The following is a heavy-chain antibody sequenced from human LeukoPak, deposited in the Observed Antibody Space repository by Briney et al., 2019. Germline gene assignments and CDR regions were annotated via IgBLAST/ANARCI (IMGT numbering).Heavy chain of an antibody. CDR1: GFTVRSDY. CDR3: ARGDNWNEDFDY. Sequence: GESLRLSCAASGFTVRSDYMSWVRQAPGKGLEWVSVIYRDGSTYYADSVKGRFTISRDNSKNTLYLQMNSLRAEDTAVYYCARGDNWNEDFDYWGQGTLVTVSS. V-gene: IGHV3-53*01. J-gene: IGHJ4*02. D-gene: IGHD1-1*01. CDR2: IYRDGST.